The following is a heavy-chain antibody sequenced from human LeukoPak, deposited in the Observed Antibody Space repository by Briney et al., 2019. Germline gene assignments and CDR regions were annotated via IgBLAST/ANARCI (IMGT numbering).Heavy chain of an antibody. CDR1: GFSFSTYS. CDR3: AKGPGDPHDY. D-gene: IGHD3-10*01. Sequence: PGGSLRLSCAASGFSFSTYSFSWVRQAPGKGLEWVSGISASGGDTFYADSVKGRFTISRDNSKNTLSLQMNSLRVEDTAIYYCAKGPGDPHDYWGQGTLVTVSS. V-gene: IGHV3-23*01. CDR2: ISASGGDT. J-gene: IGHJ4*02.